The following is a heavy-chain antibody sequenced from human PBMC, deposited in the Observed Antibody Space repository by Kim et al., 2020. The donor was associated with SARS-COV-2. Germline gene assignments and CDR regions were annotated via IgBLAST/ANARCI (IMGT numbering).Heavy chain of an antibody. J-gene: IGHJ6*02. Sequence: SETLSLTCAVYGGSFSGYYWSWIRQPPGKGLEWIGEINHSGSTNYNPSLKSRVTISVDTSKNQFSLKLSSVTAADTAVYYCARGQREDYLWSGYYTDYYYGMDVWGQGTTVTVSS. CDR2: INHSGST. V-gene: IGHV4-34*01. D-gene: IGHD3-3*01. CDR3: ARGQREDYLWSGYYTDYYYGMDV. CDR1: GGSFSGYY.